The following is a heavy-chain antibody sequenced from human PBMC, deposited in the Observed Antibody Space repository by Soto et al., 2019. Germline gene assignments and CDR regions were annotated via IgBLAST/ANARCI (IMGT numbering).Heavy chain of an antibody. Sequence: SETLSLTCTVSGGSFSSCSYYWSWIRQPPGKGLEWIGFVDYTGSATYSPSLKSRLTISLDTPKKQFSLKVNSVTAADTAVYYCARDRRVAGTTLDDWGQGILVTVSS. V-gene: IGHV4-61*01. CDR3: ARDRRVAGTTLDD. CDR2: VDYTGSA. CDR1: GGSFSSCSYY. J-gene: IGHJ4*02. D-gene: IGHD1-7*01.